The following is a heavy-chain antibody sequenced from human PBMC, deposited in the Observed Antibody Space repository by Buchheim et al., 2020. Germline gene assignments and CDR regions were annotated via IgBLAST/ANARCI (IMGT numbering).Heavy chain of an antibody. V-gene: IGHV4-30-4*01. J-gene: IGHJ4*02. Sequence: QVQLQESGPGLVKPSQTLALTCTVSDGSISSGEDYWGWIRQSPGKGLEWIGHIYYSGSTYSNPSLKSRVTMSVDTSKNQFSLRLSSVTAADTAVYYCARDRKSLRGVYDYWGQGTL. CDR2: IYYSGST. D-gene: IGHD3-10*01. CDR1: DGSISSGEDY. CDR3: ARDRKSLRGVYDY.